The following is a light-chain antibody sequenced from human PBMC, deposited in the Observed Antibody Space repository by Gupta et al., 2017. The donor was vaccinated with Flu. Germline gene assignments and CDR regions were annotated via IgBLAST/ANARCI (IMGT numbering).Light chain of an antibody. V-gene: IGLV1-40*01. CDR2: GNN. CDR3: QTEYSSRSGAV. CDR1: SFDIGAGYD. Sequence: QSVLTQPPSVSGAPGHRVTISCTGSSFDIGAGYDVHWYQQLPGTSPKLRIHGNNNRPSGVPDRFSGSKSGTSASLASTGLQAEDEGDYYCQTEYSSRSGAVFGGGTKLTGL. J-gene: IGLJ3*02.